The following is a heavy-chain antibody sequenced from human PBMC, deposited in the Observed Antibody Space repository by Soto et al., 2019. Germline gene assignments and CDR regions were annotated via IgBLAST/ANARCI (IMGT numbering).Heavy chain of an antibody. V-gene: IGHV3-23*04. CDR3: ASLNIDCSGETCYSGYHDY. D-gene: IGHD2-15*01. CDR1: GFVFRTNA. Sequence: RLVESGGDLVQPGGSLRLSCAASGFVFRTNAMSWVRQRPGQGLEWVSAIRGSGDNTYYADSVKGRFSISRDNSKNALFLQMNSLRAEDTAMYYCASLNIDCSGETCYSGYHDYWGQGTLVTVSS. J-gene: IGHJ4*02. CDR2: IRGSGDNT.